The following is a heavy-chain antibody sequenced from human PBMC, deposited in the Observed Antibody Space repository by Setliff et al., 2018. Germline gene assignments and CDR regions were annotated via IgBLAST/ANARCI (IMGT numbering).Heavy chain of an antibody. Sequence: GASVKVSCKTSGYKFNDYAISWVRQGPGQGLEWMGWISAYSGNTYYAQKLHDRVTLTTDTSTSTAYMELRSLGTDDTAVYYCSRLVRYCTTTTCQRASGGEFWGQGTAVTVSS. CDR1: GYKFNDYA. V-gene: IGHV1-18*01. CDR3: SRLVRYCTTTTCQRASGGEF. CDR2: ISAYSGNT. D-gene: IGHD2-2*01. J-gene: IGHJ4*02.